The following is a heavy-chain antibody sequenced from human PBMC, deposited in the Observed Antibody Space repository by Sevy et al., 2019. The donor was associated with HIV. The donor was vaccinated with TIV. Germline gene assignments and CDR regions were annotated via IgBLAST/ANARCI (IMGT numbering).Heavy chain of an antibody. CDR1: GFSLSTSGVG. D-gene: IGHD2-8*01. Sequence: SGPTLVNPTQTLTLTCTFSGFSLSTSGVGVVWIRQPPGKALEWLALIYWDDDKRYSPSLKNRLTITKDTSKNQVVLTMTNMDPVDTATYYCAHRRDDTVVMVYGDFDYWGQGTLVTVSS. CDR3: AHRRDDTVVMVYGDFDY. CDR2: IYWDDDK. J-gene: IGHJ4*02. V-gene: IGHV2-5*02.